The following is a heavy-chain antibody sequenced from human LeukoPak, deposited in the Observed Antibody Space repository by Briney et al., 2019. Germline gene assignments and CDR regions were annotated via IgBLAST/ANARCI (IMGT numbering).Heavy chain of an antibody. CDR2: TYYRSKWYK. CDR1: GGSVSSKSAA. Sequence: SQTLSLTCAISGGSVSSKSAAWNWIRQSPSRGLEWLGRTYYRSKWYKAYAESVESRITINPDTSKNQFSLQLNSVTPEDTAVYYCARDLTRGDYEILCDSWGQGILVTVSS. J-gene: IGHJ4*02. CDR3: ARDLTRGDYEILCDS. D-gene: IGHD4-17*01. V-gene: IGHV6-1*01.